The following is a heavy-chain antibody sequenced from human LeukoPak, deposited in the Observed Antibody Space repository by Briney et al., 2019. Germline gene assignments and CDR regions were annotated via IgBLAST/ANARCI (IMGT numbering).Heavy chain of an antibody. CDR1: GGSISSGDYY. CDR2: IYYSGST. Sequence: PSETLSLTCTVSGGSISSGDYYWSWIRQPPGKGLEWIGYIYYSGSTNYNPSLKSRVIISVDTSKNQFSLKLSSVTAADTAVYYCASTGYSSGWYFNYWGRGTLVTVSS. J-gene: IGHJ4*02. CDR3: ASTGYSSGWYFNY. D-gene: IGHD6-19*01. V-gene: IGHV4-61*08.